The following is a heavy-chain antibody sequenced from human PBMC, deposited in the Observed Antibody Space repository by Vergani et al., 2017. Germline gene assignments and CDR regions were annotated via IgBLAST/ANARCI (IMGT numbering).Heavy chain of an antibody. V-gene: IGHV4-61*02. CDR3: ARGSHNYYYYYMDV. J-gene: IGHJ6*03. CDR1: GGSISGSFYY. CDR2: IYTSGST. Sequence: QVQLQESGPGLVKPSQTLSLTCTVSGGSISGSFYYWSWIRQPAGKGLEWIGRIYTSGSTTYNPSLKSRVTISVDTSKNQFSLKLSSVTAADTAVYYCARGSHNYYYYYMDVWGKGTTVTVSS.